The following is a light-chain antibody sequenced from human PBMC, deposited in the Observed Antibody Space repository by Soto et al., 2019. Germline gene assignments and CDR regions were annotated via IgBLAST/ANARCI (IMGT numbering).Light chain of an antibody. V-gene: IGKV3-15*01. J-gene: IGKJ3*01. CDR1: QSVGSK. Sequence: EIVMTQSPATLSVSPGERASLSCRASQSVGSKLAWYQHKPGQAPRLLIYDASTRATGFPARFSGSGSGTEFTLTISSLQPEDFAAYYCQQYNNWPPFTFGPGTKVDIK. CDR2: DAS. CDR3: QQYNNWPPFT.